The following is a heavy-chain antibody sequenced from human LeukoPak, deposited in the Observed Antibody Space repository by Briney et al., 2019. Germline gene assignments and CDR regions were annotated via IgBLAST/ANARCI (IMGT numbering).Heavy chain of an antibody. CDR3: AKDLVPFNGRDAFDI. J-gene: IGHJ3*02. V-gene: IGHV3-7*01. D-gene: IGHD4-17*01. CDR1: GFTFSSYW. Sequence: PGGSLRLSCAASGFTFSSYWMSWVRQAPGKGLEWVANIKQDGSEKYYVDSVKGRFTISRDNAKNTLYLQMNSLRAEDTAVYYCAKDLVPFNGRDAFDIWGQGTMVTVSS. CDR2: IKQDGSEK.